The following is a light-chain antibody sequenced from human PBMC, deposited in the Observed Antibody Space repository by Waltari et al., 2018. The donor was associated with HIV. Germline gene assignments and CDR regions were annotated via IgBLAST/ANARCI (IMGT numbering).Light chain of an antibody. J-gene: IGLJ2*01. CDR2: DNN. V-gene: IGLV1-51*01. CDR1: SSNIGNNY. Sequence: QSVLTQPPSVSAAPGQKVPISCSGSSSNIGNNYVSWYQQLPGTAPKLLIYDNNKRPSGIPDRFSGSKSGTSATLGITGLQTGDEADYYCGTWDSSLSAEFGGGTKLTVL. CDR3: GTWDSSLSAE.